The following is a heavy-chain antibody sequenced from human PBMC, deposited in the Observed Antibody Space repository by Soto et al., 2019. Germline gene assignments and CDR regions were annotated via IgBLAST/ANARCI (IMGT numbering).Heavy chain of an antibody. J-gene: IGHJ6*02. V-gene: IGHV5-51*01. D-gene: IGHD6-13*01. CDR2: IYPGDSDT. Sequence: GESLKISCQGSGYSFTSYWIGWVRQMPGKGLEWMGIIYPGDSDTRYSPSLQGQVTISADKSISTAYLQWSSLKASDTAMYYCARLGSSPYYYYGMDVWGQGTTVTVSS. CDR1: GYSFTSYW. CDR3: ARLGSSPYYYYGMDV.